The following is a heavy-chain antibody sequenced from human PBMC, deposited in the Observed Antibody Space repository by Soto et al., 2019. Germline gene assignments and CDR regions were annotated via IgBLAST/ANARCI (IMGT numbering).Heavy chain of an antibody. J-gene: IGHJ4*02. V-gene: IGHV4-38-2*02. CDR3: ARDCSSTNCYIPDY. D-gene: IGHD2-2*02. CDR2: ISHTGST. Sequence: LSLTCTVSGFSISSGYYWVWIRQPPGKGLEWIGSISHTGSTYYNPSLKSRVTISVDTSKNQFSLRLRSVTAADTAVYYCARDCSSTNCYIPDYWGQGALVTVSS. CDR1: GFSISSGYY.